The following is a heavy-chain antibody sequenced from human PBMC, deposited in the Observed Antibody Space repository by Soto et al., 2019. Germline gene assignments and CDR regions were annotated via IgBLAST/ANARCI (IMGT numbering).Heavy chain of an antibody. D-gene: IGHD3-22*01. CDR2: IYWDDDK. CDR1: GFSLSTSGVG. V-gene: IGHV2-5*02. J-gene: IGHJ4*02. CDR3: AHSPPMIPFDY. Sequence: SGPTLVNPTQTLTLTCTFSGFSLSTSGVGVGWIRQPPGKALEWLSLIYWDDDKRYTPSLKSRLTITKNTSKTQVVLIMTSKDPVDTSTYYCAHSPPMIPFDYWGQGTLVTVSS.